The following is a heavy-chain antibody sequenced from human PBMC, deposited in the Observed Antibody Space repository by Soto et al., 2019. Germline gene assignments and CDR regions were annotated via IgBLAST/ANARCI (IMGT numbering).Heavy chain of an antibody. CDR2: ISYDGGNK. J-gene: IGHJ5*02. Sequence: QVQLVESGGGVVQPGRSLRLSCAASRFTFSSYPMHWVRQAPGKGLEWVAVISYDGGNKNYADSVKGRFTISRDNSKNTVYMQMNSLRDEDTAVYYCARDPVDGWHFWFDPWGQGTLVTVSS. CDR1: RFTFSSYP. CDR3: ARDPVDGWHFWFDP. V-gene: IGHV3-30-3*01. D-gene: IGHD6-19*01.